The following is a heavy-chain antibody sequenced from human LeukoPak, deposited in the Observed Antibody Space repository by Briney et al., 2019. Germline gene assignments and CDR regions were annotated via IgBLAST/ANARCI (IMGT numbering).Heavy chain of an antibody. CDR3: ATYSHWVAGDV. Sequence: GGSLRLSCAASGFTFSESWMSWVRQAPGKGLEWVANMNQDGSEKDYVGSVKGRFTITRDNARKSLYLQMSSLRVEDTAVYYCATYSHWVAGDVWGQGTTVTVSS. J-gene: IGHJ6*02. CDR1: GFTFSESW. D-gene: IGHD3-16*01. CDR2: MNQDGSEK. V-gene: IGHV3-7*01.